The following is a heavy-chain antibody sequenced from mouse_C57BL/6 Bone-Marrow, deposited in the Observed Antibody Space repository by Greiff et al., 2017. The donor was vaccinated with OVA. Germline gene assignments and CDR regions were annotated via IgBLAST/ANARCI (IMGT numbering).Heavy chain of an antibody. J-gene: IGHJ2*01. Sequence: QVQLQQPGAELVKPGASVKLSCKASGYTFTSYWMHWVKQRPGQGLEWIGMIHPNSGSTNYNEKFKSKATLTVDKSSSTAYMQLSSLTSEDSAVYYCARRRYYGSSPHFDYWGQGTTLTVSS. CDR2: IHPNSGST. V-gene: IGHV1-64*01. CDR3: ARRRYYGSSPHFDY. D-gene: IGHD1-1*01. CDR1: GYTFTSYW.